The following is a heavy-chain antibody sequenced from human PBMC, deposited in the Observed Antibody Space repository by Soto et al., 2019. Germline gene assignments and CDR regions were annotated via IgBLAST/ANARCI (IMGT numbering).Heavy chain of an antibody. V-gene: IGHV1-69*02. J-gene: IGHJ4*02. CDR1: GDTFNFYT. CDR3: ATSVGSGSRAFDY. CDR2: FNPILSFS. Sequence: QVQLVQSGAEVKKPGSSVKVSCKASGDTFNFYTINWVRQAPGLGLEWMGRFNPILSFSNSALKFQGRVTLPSDEXTSTAYMVLSSLRSEDTAIYYCATSVGSGSRAFDYWGQGALVTVSS. D-gene: IGHD3-10*01.